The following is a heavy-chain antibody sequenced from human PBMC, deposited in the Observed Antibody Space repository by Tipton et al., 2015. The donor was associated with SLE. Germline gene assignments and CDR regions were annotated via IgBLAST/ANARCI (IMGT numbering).Heavy chain of an antibody. V-gene: IGHV4-39*07. CDR1: GGFIGSSSYY. Sequence: TLSLTCSVSGGFIGSSSYYWGWIRQPPGKGLEWIGSVSYLGSTSYNATLESRVTISIDTSKKHFSLKLSSVTAADTAVYYCATSPLTVWGQGTLVTVSP. CDR2: VSYLGST. J-gene: IGHJ4*02. CDR3: ATSPLTV.